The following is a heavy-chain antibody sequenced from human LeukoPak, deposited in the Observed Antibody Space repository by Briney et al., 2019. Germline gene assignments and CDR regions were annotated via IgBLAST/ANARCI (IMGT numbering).Heavy chain of an antibody. CDR2: IYYSGSA. CDR1: GGPISSHQ. J-gene: IGHJ4*02. CDR3: ARVGVDYSGNIIKYFFDY. V-gene: IGHV4-59*11. D-gene: IGHD4-23*01. Sequence: AETLSLTCTVSGGPISSHQWSWIRQPPGKGLEWIGNIYYSGSANYNPSLKSRVTISVDTSKNQFSLKLSPVTAADTAVYYCARVGVDYSGNIIKYFFDYWGQGTLVTVSS.